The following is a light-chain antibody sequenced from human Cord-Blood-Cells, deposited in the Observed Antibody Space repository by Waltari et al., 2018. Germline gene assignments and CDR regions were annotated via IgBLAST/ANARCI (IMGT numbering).Light chain of an antibody. CDR2: GKN. CDR3: NSRDSSGNHLDVV. V-gene: IGLV3-19*01. CDR1: SLRSHY. J-gene: IGLJ2*01. Sequence: SSELTQDPAVSVALGQTVRITCPGDSLRSHYASWYRQKPGQAPVLVIDGKNNRPPGIPDRFSGSSSGNTASLTITGAQAEDEADDYCNSRDSSGNHLDVVFGGGTKLTVL.